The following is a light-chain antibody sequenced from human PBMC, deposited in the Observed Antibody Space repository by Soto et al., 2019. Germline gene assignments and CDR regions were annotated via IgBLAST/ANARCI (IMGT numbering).Light chain of an antibody. CDR3: QHYDSSRT. CDR1: QSVDSTY. J-gene: IGKJ1*01. Sequence: EIVLTQSPGTLSLSPGERATLSFRASQSVDSTYITWYQQKPGQAPRLLIYGASGRATGIPDRFIASGSGTEFTLTISRLEPEDFAVDDCQHYDSSRTFGQGTKVDIK. CDR2: GAS. V-gene: IGKV3-20*01.